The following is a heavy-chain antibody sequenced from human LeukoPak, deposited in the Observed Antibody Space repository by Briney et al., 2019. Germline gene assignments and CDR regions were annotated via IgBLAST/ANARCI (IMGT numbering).Heavy chain of an antibody. CDR3: ARDITDGRAFDI. Sequence: GGSLRLSCAASEFTFSSYAMHWVRQAPGKGLEWVAVISYDGSNKYYADSVKGRFTISRDNSKNKLYLQMNNLRPEDTAVYYCARDITDGRAFDIWGQGTKVTVSS. CDR2: ISYDGSNK. J-gene: IGHJ3*02. V-gene: IGHV3-30-3*01. CDR1: EFTFSSYA. D-gene: IGHD1-14*01.